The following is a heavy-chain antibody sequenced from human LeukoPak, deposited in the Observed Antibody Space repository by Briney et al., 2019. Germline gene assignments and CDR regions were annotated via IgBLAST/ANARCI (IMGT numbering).Heavy chain of an antibody. J-gene: IGHJ4*02. D-gene: IGHD5-18*01. CDR3: VRHIDTAFDY. CDR1: GFNFFNYN. Sequence: GGSLRLSCTTSGFNFFNYNMNWVRQAPGKGLEWISHISSTSSTIKYADSVKGRFTISRDNAKNSLHLQMNSLRVEDTAVYYCVRHIDTAFDYWGQGTLVTVSS. CDR2: ISSTSSTI. V-gene: IGHV3-48*04.